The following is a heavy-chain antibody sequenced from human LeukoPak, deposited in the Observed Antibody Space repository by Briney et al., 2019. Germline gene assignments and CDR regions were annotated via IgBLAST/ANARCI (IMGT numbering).Heavy chain of an antibody. D-gene: IGHD3-22*01. CDR2: ISGTGGST. Sequence: PGGSLRLSCAASGFTFSTYAMSWVREAPGKGLECVSTISGTGGSTYYADSVKGRFTISRDNSKNTLYLQMNSLRAEDTAVYYCARASADHYDSSGNGGVYFEYWGQGTLVTVSS. V-gene: IGHV3-23*01. CDR3: ARASADHYDSSGNGGVYFEY. J-gene: IGHJ4*02. CDR1: GFTFSTYA.